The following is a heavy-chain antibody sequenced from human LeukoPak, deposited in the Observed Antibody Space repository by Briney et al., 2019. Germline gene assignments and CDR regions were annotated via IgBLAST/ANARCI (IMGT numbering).Heavy chain of an antibody. CDR1: GFTFSDYY. J-gene: IGHJ5*02. CDR3: ARPYYYDRSPGIDP. CDR2: ISSSGSTI. D-gene: IGHD3-22*01. V-gene: IGHV3-11*01. Sequence: GGSLRLSCAASGFTFSDYYMSWIRQAPGKGLEWVSYISSSGSTIYYADSVKGRFTISRDNAKNSLYLQMNSLRAEDTAVYYCARPYYYDRSPGIDPWGQGTLVTVSS.